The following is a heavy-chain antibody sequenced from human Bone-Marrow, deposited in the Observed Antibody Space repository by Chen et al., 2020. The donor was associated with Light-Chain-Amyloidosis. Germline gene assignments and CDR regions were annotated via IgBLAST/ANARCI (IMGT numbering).Heavy chain of an antibody. D-gene: IGHD2-2*01. Sequence: QLQLQESGPGLVKPSETLSLTCTVSGGSITNSNSYWGWIRQPPGKGLQWIGSIYYSGNTYYNPSLKGRVTISVDTSKTQFSLNLTSVTAADTALYYCARLYCTSTSCYAAGYGMDVWGQGTTVTVSS. CDR3: ARLYCTSTSCYAAGYGMDV. CDR2: IYYSGNT. CDR1: GGSITNSNSY. J-gene: IGHJ6*02. V-gene: IGHV4-39*01.